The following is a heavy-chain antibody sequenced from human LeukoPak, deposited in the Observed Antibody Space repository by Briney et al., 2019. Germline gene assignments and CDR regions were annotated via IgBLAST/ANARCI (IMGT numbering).Heavy chain of an antibody. D-gene: IGHD2-2*01. CDR1: GASFSGYY. Sequence: PSETLSLTCAVYGASFSGYYWSWIRQPPGKGLEWIGEINHSGRTNYNPSLKSRVTISVDTSKNQFSLKLSSVTAADTAVYYCAREGYPRRYCSSTSCRSGYYYMDVWGKGTTVTVSS. V-gene: IGHV4-34*01. CDR3: AREGYPRRYCSSTSCRSGYYYMDV. CDR2: INHSGRT. J-gene: IGHJ6*03.